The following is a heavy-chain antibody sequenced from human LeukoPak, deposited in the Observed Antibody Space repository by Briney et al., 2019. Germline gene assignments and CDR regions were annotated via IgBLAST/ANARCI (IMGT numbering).Heavy chain of an antibody. D-gene: IGHD2-2*01. J-gene: IGHJ4*02. V-gene: IGHV3-21*01. CDR2: ISSSSYI. CDR1: GFTFSSYS. Sequence: PGGSLRLSCAASGFTFSSYSMNWVRQAPGKGLEWVSSISSSSYIYYADPVKGRFTISRDNAKNSLYLQMNSLRAEDTAVYYCARDRVVPAAGGSYYFDYWGQGTLVTVSS. CDR3: ARDRVVPAAGGSYYFDY.